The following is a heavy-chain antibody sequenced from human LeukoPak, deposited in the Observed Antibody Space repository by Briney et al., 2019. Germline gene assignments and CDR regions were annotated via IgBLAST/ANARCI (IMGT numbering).Heavy chain of an antibody. V-gene: IGHV3-9*01. CDR1: GFTFDDYG. CDR2: ISWNTGNI. D-gene: IGHD3-3*01. CDR3: AKGSFGVVIINILDY. J-gene: IGHJ4*02. Sequence: GRSLRLSFAASGFTFDDYGMHWVRRAPGKGPGWVSSISWNTGNIGYADSVKGRFTISRDNDKNFLYLQMNSLRTEDTALYYCAKGSFGVVIINILDYWGQGTLVTVSS.